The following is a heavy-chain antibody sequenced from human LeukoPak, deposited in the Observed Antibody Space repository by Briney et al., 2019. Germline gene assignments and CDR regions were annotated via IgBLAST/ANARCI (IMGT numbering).Heavy chain of an antibody. D-gene: IGHD6-6*01. J-gene: IGHJ4*02. CDR3: ARVIAANNFDY. V-gene: IGHV4-59*01. Sequence: SETLSLTCTVSGGSISSYYWSWIRQPPGKGLEWIGSIYDSGNTKYSPSLESRVTTSVDTSKNQFSLRLSSVTAADTAVYYCARVIAANNFDYWGQGTLVTVSS. CDR2: IYDSGNT. CDR1: GGSISSYY.